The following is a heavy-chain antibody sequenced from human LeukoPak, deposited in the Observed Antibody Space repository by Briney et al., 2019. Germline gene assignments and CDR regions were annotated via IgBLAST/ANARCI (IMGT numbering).Heavy chain of an antibody. J-gene: IGHJ6*02. V-gene: IGHV3-33*08. CDR3: ARGDDILTGYYYYGMDV. D-gene: IGHD3-9*01. CDR1: GFTFSSYG. CDR2: IWYDGKNK. Sequence: GRSLRLSCAASGFTFSSYGMYWVRQAPGKGLEWVAVIWYDGKNKYYGDSVKGRFTISRDNSKNRLYLQMNSLRAEDTAVYYCARGDDILTGYYYYGMDVWGQGTTVTVSS.